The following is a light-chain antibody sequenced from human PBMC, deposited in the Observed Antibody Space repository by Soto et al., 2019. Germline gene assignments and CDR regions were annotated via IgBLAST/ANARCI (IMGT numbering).Light chain of an antibody. CDR3: QSYDSSLSDLCV. J-gene: IGLJ1*01. CDR2: GNS. Sequence: QSVLTQPPSVSGAPGQRVTISCTGSSSNIGAGYDVHWYQQLPGTAPKLLIYGNSNRPSGVPDRFSGSKSGTSASLAITGLQAEDEADYYCQSYDSSLSDLCVFGTGTKVTVL. CDR1: SSNIGAGYD. V-gene: IGLV1-40*01.